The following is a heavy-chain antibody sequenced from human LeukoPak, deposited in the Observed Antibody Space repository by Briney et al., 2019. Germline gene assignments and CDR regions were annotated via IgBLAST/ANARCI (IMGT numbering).Heavy chain of an antibody. CDR2: MNPNSGNT. CDR1: GYTFTSYD. Sequence: ASVKVSCQASGYTFTSYDINWVRQATGQGLEWMGWMNPNSGNTGYAQKFQGRVTMTRNTSISTAYMELSSLRSEDTAVYYCARVPSSGWYVHLNYYYGMDVWGQGTTVTVSS. V-gene: IGHV1-8*01. J-gene: IGHJ6*02. D-gene: IGHD6-19*01. CDR3: ARVPSSGWYVHLNYYYGMDV.